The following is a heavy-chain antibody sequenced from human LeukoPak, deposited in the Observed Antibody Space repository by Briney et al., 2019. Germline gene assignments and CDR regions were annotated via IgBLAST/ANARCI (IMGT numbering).Heavy chain of an antibody. CDR3: ARDSSIAAHSFDY. CDR2: ISSSSSYI. CDR1: GFTFSSYS. V-gene: IGHV3-21*01. D-gene: IGHD6-6*01. Sequence: GGSLRLSCAASGFTFSSYSMNWVRQAPGKGLEWVSSISSSSSYIYHADSVKGRFTISRDNAKNSLYLQMNSLRAEDTAVYYCARDSSIAAHSFDYWGQGTLVTVSS. J-gene: IGHJ4*02.